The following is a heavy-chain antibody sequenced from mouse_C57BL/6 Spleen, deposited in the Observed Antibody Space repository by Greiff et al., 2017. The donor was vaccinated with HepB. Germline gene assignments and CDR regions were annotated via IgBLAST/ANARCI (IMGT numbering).Heavy chain of an antibody. V-gene: IGHV1-69*01. CDR3: ARNRDDYAMDY. CDR2: IDPSDSYT. Sequence: QVQLQQSGAELVMPGASVKLSCKASGYTFTSYWMHWVKQRPGQGLEWIGEIDPSDSYTNYNQKFKGKSTLTVDKSSSTAYMQLSSLTSEDSAVYYCARNRDDYAMDYWGQGTSVTVSS. D-gene: IGHD4-1*01. CDR1: GYTFTSYW. J-gene: IGHJ4*01.